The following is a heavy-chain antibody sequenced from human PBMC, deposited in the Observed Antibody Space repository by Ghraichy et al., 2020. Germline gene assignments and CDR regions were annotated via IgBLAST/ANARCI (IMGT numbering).Heavy chain of an antibody. CDR2: IYNSGST. J-gene: IGHJ5*02. CDR3: ARDPGYYDSGGYPAWFDP. CDR1: GYSIRRGYY. D-gene: IGHD3-22*01. V-gene: IGHV4-38-2*02. Sequence: SETMSLTCSVSGYSIRRGYYWGWIRQPPGKEPEWIGTIYNSGSTYYNPSLKSRVTMSVETSKNQFSLKLSSVSTADTALYYCARDPGYYDSGGYPAWFDPWGQGTLVTVSS.